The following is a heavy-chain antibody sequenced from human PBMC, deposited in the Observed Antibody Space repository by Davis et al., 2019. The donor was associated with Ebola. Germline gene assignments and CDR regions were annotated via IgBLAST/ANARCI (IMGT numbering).Heavy chain of an antibody. D-gene: IGHD1-14*01. J-gene: IGHJ6*02. Sequence: GESLKISCAASGFTFSSYSMNWVRQAPGKGLEWVSSISSSSSYIYYADSVKGRFTISRDNAKNSLYLQMNSLRAEDTAVYYCARARVTTPYYYYGMDVWGQGTTVTVSS. CDR1: GFTFSSYS. CDR2: ISSSSSYI. V-gene: IGHV3-21*01. CDR3: ARARVTTPYYYYGMDV.